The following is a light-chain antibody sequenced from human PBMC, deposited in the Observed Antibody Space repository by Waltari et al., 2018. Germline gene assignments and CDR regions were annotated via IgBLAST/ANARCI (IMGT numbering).Light chain of an antibody. CDR3: QQSYTLPYT. J-gene: IGKJ2*01. Sequence: DRVTITCRASQTIYNSLNWYQHKPGKAPKLLISDTSTLQSGVPSRFSGRGSGTEFTLTISRLQPEDFGTYYCQQSYTLPYTFGQGTKLDI. CDR1: QTIYNS. V-gene: IGKV1-39*01. CDR2: DTS.